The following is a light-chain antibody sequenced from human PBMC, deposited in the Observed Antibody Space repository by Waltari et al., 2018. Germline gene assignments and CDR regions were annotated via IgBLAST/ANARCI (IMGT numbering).Light chain of an antibody. V-gene: IGKV4-1*01. Sequence: DIVMTQSPDSLAVSLGERATINCKSSQSVLYSPNNKNYLAWYQQKPGQPPKLLIYWASTRESGVPDRFSGSGSGTDFTLTISSLQAEDVAVYYCQQYYSTPPTFGQGTKVEIK. J-gene: IGKJ1*01. CDR3: QQYYSTPPT. CDR1: QSVLYSPNNKNY. CDR2: WAS.